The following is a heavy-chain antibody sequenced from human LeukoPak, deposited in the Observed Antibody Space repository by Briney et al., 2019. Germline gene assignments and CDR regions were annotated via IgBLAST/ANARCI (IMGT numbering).Heavy chain of an antibody. V-gene: IGHV5-51*01. CDR3: ARGALISGWQLDY. D-gene: IGHD6-19*01. CDR2: IYPGDSDT. J-gene: IGHJ4*02. Sequence: GESLKISCKGSGYSFTSYWIGWVRQMPGKGLEWMGIIYPGDSDTRYSPSFQGQVTISADKSISTAYVQWSSLKASDTAMYYCARGALISGWQLDYWGQGSLVTVSS. CDR1: GYSFTSYW.